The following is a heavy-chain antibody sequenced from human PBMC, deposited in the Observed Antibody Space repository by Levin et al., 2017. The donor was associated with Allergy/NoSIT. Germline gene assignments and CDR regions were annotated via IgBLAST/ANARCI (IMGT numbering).Heavy chain of an antibody. D-gene: IGHD3-22*01. CDR1: AFTFCTYT. J-gene: IGHJ4*02. V-gene: IGHV3-21*01. Sequence: GESLKISCAASAFTFCTYTMNWVRQAPGKGLEWVSSISSSSDYIYYADSVKGRFTISRDNAKNSLYLQMNSLRAEDTAVYYCARGFYYDNSGCFYFDYWGQGSLVTVSS. CDR3: ARGFYYDNSGCFYFDY. CDR2: ISSSSDYI.